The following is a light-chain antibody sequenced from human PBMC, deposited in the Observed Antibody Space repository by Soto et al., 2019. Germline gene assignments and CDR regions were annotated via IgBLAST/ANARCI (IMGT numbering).Light chain of an antibody. Sequence: EIVMTQSPATLSASPGARATLSCRASQSVGSDLVWYHQKPGQAPRLLIYDASTRASDTAARFSGSGSVTEFALTISSLQSEDFAVYYCQQYNNWPITFGQGTRVEIK. V-gene: IGKV3D-15*01. CDR1: QSVGSD. J-gene: IGKJ5*01. CDR2: DAS. CDR3: QQYNNWPIT.